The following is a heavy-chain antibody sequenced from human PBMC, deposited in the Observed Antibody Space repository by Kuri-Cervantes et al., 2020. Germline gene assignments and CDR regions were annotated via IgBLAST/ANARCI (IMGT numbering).Heavy chain of an antibody. D-gene: IGHD2-15*01. Sequence: GGSLRLSCAAFGFSFSTYGMHWVPQAPGKGLEWVALIWSDGSHPFYAASVKGRFTISRDNSKNTLFLQMNSVKAEDTVIYYCAKELIGSDGSCIDFWGQGTPVTVSS. J-gene: IGHJ4*02. CDR1: GFSFSTYG. CDR2: IWSDGSHP. V-gene: IGHV3-33*03. CDR3: AKELIGSDGSCIDF.